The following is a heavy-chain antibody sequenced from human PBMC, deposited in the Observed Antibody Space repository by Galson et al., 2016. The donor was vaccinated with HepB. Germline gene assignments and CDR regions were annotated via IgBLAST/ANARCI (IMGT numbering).Heavy chain of an antibody. CDR3: ARDTYDLWSGYYYYYMDV. J-gene: IGHJ6*03. CDR1: RFTFSNYA. Sequence: SLRLSCAAPRFTFSNYAMHWVRQAPGKGLEWVAIISYDGSNKYYADSVKGRFTISRDNSKNTLNLQMNSLRAEDTAVYFCARDTYDLWSGYYYYYMDVWGKGITVTVSS. D-gene: IGHD3-3*01. CDR2: ISYDGSNK. V-gene: IGHV3-30-3*01.